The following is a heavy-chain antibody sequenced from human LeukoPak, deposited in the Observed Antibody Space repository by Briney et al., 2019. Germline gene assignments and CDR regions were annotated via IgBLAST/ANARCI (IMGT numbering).Heavy chain of an antibody. CDR1: GFTFSNYW. CDR2: LNADGNSI. J-gene: IGHJ4*02. V-gene: IGHV3-74*01. Sequence: GGPLRLSCAASGFTFSNYWMHWLRHAPGKGLVWVSRLNADGNSITYAASVRGRFTISRDKAKNTVHMKMNSLRVEDTAIYFCAGAYSAYDPFDYWGQGILVTVSS. CDR3: AGAYSAYDPFDY. D-gene: IGHD5-12*01.